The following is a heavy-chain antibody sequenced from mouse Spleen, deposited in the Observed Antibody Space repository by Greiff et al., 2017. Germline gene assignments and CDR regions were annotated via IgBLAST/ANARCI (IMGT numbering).Heavy chain of an antibody. CDR1: GYTFTTYP. Sequence: QVHVKQSGAELVKPGASVKMSCKASGYTFTTYPIEWMKQNPGKSLEWIGNIHPDNDDTKYNEKFKGKATLTVEKSSSTVYLELSRLTSDDTAVYYCARKSFYYAMDYWGQGTSVTVSS. V-gene: IGHV1-47*01. CDR3: ARKSFYYAMDY. J-gene: IGHJ4*01. CDR2: IHPDNDDT.